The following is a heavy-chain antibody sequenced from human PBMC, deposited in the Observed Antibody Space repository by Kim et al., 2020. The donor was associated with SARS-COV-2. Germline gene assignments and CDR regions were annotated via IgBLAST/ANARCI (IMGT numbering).Heavy chain of an antibody. V-gene: IGHV3-23*01. D-gene: IGHD6-19*01. Sequence: GGSLRLSCAASGFTFSSYAMSWVRQAPGKGLEWVSAISGSGGSTYYADSVKGRFTISRDNSKNTLYLQMNSLRAEDTAVYYCAHSSGWPYYFDYWGQGTLVTVSS. CDR2: ISGSGGST. J-gene: IGHJ4*02. CDR3: AHSSGWPYYFDY. CDR1: GFTFSSYA.